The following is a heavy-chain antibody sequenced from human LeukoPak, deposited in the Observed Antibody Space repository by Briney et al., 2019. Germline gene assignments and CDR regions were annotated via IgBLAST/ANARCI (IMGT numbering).Heavy chain of an antibody. D-gene: IGHD3-10*01. CDR3: AREFRDYYGSGSYGYNWFDP. V-gene: IGHV3-7*01. CDR2: IKQDGSEK. J-gene: IGHJ5*02. CDR1: GFTFSSYW. Sequence: GGSLRLSCAASGFTFSSYWMSWVRQAPGKGLEWVANIKQDGSEKYYVDSVKGRFTISRDNAKNSLYLQMNSLRAEDTAVYYCAREFRDYYGSGSYGYNWFDPWGQGTLIAVSS.